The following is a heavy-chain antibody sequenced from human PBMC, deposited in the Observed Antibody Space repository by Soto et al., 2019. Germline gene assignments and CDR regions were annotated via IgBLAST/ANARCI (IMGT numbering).Heavy chain of an antibody. V-gene: IGHV3-21*01. Sequence: PGGSLRLSCAASGFTFSSYSMNWVRQAPGKGLEWVSSISSSSSYIYYADSVKGRFTISRDNAKNSLYLQMNSLRAEDTAVYYCARVTYCSSTSCSTGWFDPWAREPWSPSPQ. CDR1: GFTFSSYS. CDR2: ISSSSSYI. CDR3: ARVTYCSSTSCSTGWFDP. J-gene: IGHJ5*02. D-gene: IGHD2-2*01.